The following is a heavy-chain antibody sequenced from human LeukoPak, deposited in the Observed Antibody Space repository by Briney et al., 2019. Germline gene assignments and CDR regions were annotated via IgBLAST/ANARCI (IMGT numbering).Heavy chain of an antibody. J-gene: IGHJ4*02. CDR3: ARVISVRDDYGGNSGGYYFDY. Sequence: PGGSLRLSCAASGFTFSGSAMHWVRQASGKGLEWVGRIRSKANSYATAYAASVKGRFTISRDNAKNSLYLQMNSLRAEDTAVYYCARVISVRDDYGGNSGGYYFDYWGQGTLVTVSS. V-gene: IGHV3-73*01. CDR1: GFTFSGSA. CDR2: IRSKANSYAT. D-gene: IGHD4-23*01.